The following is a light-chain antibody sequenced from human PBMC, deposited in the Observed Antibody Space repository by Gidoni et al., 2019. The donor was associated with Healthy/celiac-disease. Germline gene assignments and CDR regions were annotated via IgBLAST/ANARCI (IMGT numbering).Light chain of an antibody. V-gene: IGLV2-23*03. Sequence: QSALTQSASVSGSPGQSITISCTGSTSDVGSYNLVSWYQQRPDKAPKLIIYEGNKRPSGVSNRFSGSKSGNTASLTISGLQAEDEADYYCCSYAGTSTFVIFGGGTKLTVL. CDR3: CSYAGTSTFVI. J-gene: IGLJ2*01. CDR1: TSDVGSYNL. CDR2: EGN.